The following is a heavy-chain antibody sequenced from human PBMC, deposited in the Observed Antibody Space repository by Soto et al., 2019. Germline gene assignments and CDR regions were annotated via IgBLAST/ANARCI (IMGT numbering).Heavy chain of an antibody. J-gene: IGHJ6*02. CDR1: GYTFTSYY. V-gene: IGHV1-46*01. D-gene: IGHD6-19*01. Sequence: ASVKVSCKASGYTFTSYYMHWVRQAPGQGLEWMGIINPSDGNTSYAQKFQGRVTMTRDTSTSTVYMELRSLRSDDTAVYYCARASGWYPHYYYGMDVWGQGTTVTVSS. CDR2: INPSDGNT. CDR3: ARASGWYPHYYYGMDV.